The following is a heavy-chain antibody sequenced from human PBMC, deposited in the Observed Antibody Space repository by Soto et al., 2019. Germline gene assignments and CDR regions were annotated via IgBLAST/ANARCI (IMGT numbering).Heavy chain of an antibody. CDR1: GYSFTSYW. J-gene: IGHJ6*02. D-gene: IGHD2-21*01. CDR3: ARRPLFGDYYYYGMDV. CDR2: IYPGDSDT. V-gene: IGHV5-51*01. Sequence: GESLKISCKGSGYSFTSYWIGWVRQMPGKGLEWMGIIYPGDSDTRYSPSFQGQVTISADKSISTAYLQWSSLKASDTAMYYCARRPLFGDYYYYGMDVWGQGTTVNVSS.